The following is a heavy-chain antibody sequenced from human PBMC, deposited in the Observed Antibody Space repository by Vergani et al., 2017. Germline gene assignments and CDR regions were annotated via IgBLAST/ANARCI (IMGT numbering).Heavy chain of an antibody. CDR1: GYSFTSDW. CDR2: IYPGDSDT. Sequence: EVQLVQSGAEVKKPGESLKISCKGSGYSFTSDWIGWVRQMPGKGMEWLGIIYPGDSDTRYSPSFQGQVTISADKSITTDYLQWRSLKASDTAIYYCPRPVPCCDGACLHFDHWWHETQVTVAS. D-gene: IGHD5-24*01. V-gene: IGHV5-51*01. CDR3: PRPVPCCDGACLHFDH. J-gene: IGHJ4*03.